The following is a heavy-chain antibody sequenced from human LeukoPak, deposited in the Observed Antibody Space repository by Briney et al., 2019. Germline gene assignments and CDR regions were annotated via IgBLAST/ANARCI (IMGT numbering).Heavy chain of an antibody. CDR2: ISSNGGGT. CDR1: GFTFSSYA. J-gene: IGHJ4*02. CDR3: ARDRGYSYGEVSFDH. V-gene: IGHV3-64*02. Sequence: GGSLRLSCAVSGFTFSSYAMYWVRQAPGKGLEYVSGISSNGGGTYYADSVKGRFTISRDNSENTLYLQMGSLRAEDMAVYYCARDRGYSYGEVSFDHWGQGTLVTVSS. D-gene: IGHD5-18*01.